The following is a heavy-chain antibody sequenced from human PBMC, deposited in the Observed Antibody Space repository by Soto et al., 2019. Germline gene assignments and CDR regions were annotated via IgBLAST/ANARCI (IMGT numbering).Heavy chain of an antibody. V-gene: IGHV1-2*04. CDR3: ARGVYDSSGYYKYYFDY. J-gene: IGHJ4*02. D-gene: IGHD3-22*01. Sequence: ASVKVSCKASGYTFTGYYMHWVRQAPGQGLEWMGWINPNSGGTNYAQKFQGWVTMTRDTSISTAYMELSRLRSDDTAVYYCARGVYDSSGYYKYYFDYWGQGALVTV. CDR2: INPNSGGT. CDR1: GYTFTGYY.